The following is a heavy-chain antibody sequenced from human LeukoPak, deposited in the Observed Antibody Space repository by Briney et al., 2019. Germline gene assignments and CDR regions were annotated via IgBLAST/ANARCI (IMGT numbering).Heavy chain of an antibody. CDR2: ISSSSSYI. J-gene: IGHJ3*02. V-gene: IGHV3-21*01. D-gene: IGHD6-13*01. CDR1: GFSFSSYP. CDR3: ATPSSSWYRDAFDI. Sequence: GGSLRLSCVASGFSFSSYPMNWVRQAPGKGLEWVSSISSSSSYIYYADSVKGRFTTSRDNAKNSLYLQMNSLRAEDTAVYYCATPSSSWYRDAFDIWGQGAMVTVSS.